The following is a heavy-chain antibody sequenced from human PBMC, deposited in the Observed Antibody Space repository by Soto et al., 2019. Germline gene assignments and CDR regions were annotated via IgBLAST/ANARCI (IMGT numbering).Heavy chain of an antibody. V-gene: IGHV3-7*01. CDR2: IKQDGSEK. CDR1: GFTFSSYW. CDR3: ARVGVYDYYYYGMDV. D-gene: IGHD5-12*01. J-gene: IGHJ6*02. Sequence: EVQLVESGGGLVQPGGSLRLSCAASGFTFSSYWMSWVRQAPGKGLEGVANIKQDGSEKYYVDSVKGRFTISRDNAKNSLYLQMNSLRAEDTAVYYCARVGVYDYYYYGMDVWGQGTTVTVAS.